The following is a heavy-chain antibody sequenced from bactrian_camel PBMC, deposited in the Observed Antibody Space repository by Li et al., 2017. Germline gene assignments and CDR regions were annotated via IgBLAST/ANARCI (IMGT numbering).Heavy chain of an antibody. Sequence: VQLVESGGGSVQAGGSLRLSCAASGFTFSSYAMTWVRQAPGKGLEWISSINSGGRSTYYADSVKGRFTVSRINAYNTLHLQLSRLKPEDTAIYYCAKGPGYYSEWDAWGQGTQVTVS. V-gene: IGHV3S31*01. CDR3: AKGPGYYSEWDA. J-gene: IGHJ6*01. D-gene: IGHD4*01. CDR1: GFTFSSYA. CDR2: INSGGRST.